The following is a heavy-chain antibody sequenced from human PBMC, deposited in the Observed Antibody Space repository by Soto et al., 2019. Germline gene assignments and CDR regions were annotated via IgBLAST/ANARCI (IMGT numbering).Heavy chain of an antibody. J-gene: IGHJ4*02. CDR3: ARLLIDYGDYQNYFDY. V-gene: IGHV4-31*03. Sequence: SETLSLTCTVSGGSISSGGYYWSWIRQHPGKGLEWIGYIYYSGSTYYNPSLKSRVTISVDTSKNQFSLKLSSVTAADTAVYYCARLLIDYGDYQNYFDYWGQGTLVTVSS. CDR2: IYYSGST. D-gene: IGHD4-17*01. CDR1: GGSISSGGYY.